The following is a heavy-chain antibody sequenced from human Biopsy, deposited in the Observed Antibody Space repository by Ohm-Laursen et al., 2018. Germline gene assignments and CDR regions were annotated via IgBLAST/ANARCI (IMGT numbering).Heavy chain of an antibody. V-gene: IGHV4-59*01. Sequence: SETLSLTCTVSRDSISNYYWTWTRQSPGKGLEWIGYIYYTGSTNYNPSVKSRVAISVDTSKNQFSLKLNSVTAADTAVYFCARDSRGGHLNTTLITGKNLDYWGQGTLITVSS. CDR2: IYYTGST. J-gene: IGHJ4*02. CDR1: RDSISNYY. CDR3: ARDSRGGHLNTTLITGKNLDY. D-gene: IGHD3-16*01.